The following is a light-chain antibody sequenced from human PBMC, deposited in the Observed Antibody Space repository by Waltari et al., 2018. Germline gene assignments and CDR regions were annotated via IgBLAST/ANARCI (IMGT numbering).Light chain of an antibody. Sequence: DIQMTQSPSTLSASIGDRVTSTCRASQSINSWWAWYQQKAGKAPKLLIYKASTLENEVPSRFSGSGSGTEFTLTISSLRPDDSATYYCQHYNSFSLTFGPGTKVDIK. V-gene: IGKV1-5*03. CDR3: QHYNSFSLT. CDR2: KAS. CDR1: QSINSW. J-gene: IGKJ3*01.